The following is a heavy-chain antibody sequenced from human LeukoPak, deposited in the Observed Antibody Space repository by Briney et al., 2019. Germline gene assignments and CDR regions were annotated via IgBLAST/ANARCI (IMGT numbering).Heavy chain of an antibody. CDR2: MNPNTGNA. Sequence: ASVKVSCKASGYTFTNFDINWVRQATGQGLEWMGWMNPNTGNAGYAQKFQDRVTITWDASISTAYMDLSSLRSEDTAVYYCARVGYSNSYDYWGQGTLVTVSS. D-gene: IGHD4-11*01. CDR1: GYTFTNFD. J-gene: IGHJ4*02. V-gene: IGHV1-8*03. CDR3: ARVGYSNSYDY.